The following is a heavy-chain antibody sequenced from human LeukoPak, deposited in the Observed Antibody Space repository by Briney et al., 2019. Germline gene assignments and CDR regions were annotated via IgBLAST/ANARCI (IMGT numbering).Heavy chain of an antibody. CDR3: ARLVRRDGYSWDS. D-gene: IGHD5-24*01. J-gene: IGHJ4*02. V-gene: IGHV1-46*01. Sequence: ASVKVSCKASGYTYTNYYVHWVRQAPGQGLEWMGIINPSGGSTNYAQKFQGRVTMTRDTFTSTVYMELSSLRYEDTAVYYCARLVRRDGYSWDSWGQGTLVTVSS. CDR2: INPSGGST. CDR1: GYTYTNYY.